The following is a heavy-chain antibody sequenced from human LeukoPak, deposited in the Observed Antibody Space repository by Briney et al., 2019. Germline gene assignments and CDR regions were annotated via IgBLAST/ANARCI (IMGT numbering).Heavy chain of an antibody. CDR1: GYTFTGYY. Sequence: GASVKVSCKASGYTFTGYYMHWVRQAPGQGLEWMGRINPNSGSTNYAQKFQGRVTMTRDTSISTAYMELSRLRSDDTAVYYCARDRRGVDFWSGYYTHNDAFDIWGQGTMVTVSS. J-gene: IGHJ3*02. D-gene: IGHD3-3*01. CDR3: ARDRRGVDFWSGYYTHNDAFDI. CDR2: INPNSGST. V-gene: IGHV1-2*06.